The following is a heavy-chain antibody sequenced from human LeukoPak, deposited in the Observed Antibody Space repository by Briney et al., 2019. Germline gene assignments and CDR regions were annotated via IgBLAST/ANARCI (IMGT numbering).Heavy chain of an antibody. CDR1: GNIFTDYY. D-gene: IGHD2-15*01. CDR3: ARDKDGMDV. CDR2: INPKSGGT. J-gene: IGHJ6*02. V-gene: IGHV1-2*02. Sequence: ASVKVSCKASGNIFTDYYMNWVRQAPGQGLEWIGWINPKSGGTNYAQKFQGRVTMTRDTSISTAYMELYRLISDDSAVYYCARDKDGMDVWGQGPTVTVSS.